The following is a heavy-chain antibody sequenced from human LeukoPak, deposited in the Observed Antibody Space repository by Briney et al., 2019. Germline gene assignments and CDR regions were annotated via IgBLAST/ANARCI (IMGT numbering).Heavy chain of an antibody. Sequence: SETPSLTCTVSGYSISSGYYWGWIRQPPGKGLEWIGSIYHSGSTYYNPSLKSRVTISVDTSKNQFSLKLSSVTAADTAVYYCARRGSWTLDYWGQGTLVTVSS. CDR2: IYHSGST. J-gene: IGHJ4*02. CDR1: GYSISSGYY. CDR3: ARRGSWTLDY. V-gene: IGHV4-38-2*02. D-gene: IGHD6-13*01.